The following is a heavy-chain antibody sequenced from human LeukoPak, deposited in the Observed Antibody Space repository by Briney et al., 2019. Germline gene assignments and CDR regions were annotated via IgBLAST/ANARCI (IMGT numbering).Heavy chain of an antibody. Sequence: ASVEVSCKASGYTFTRYGISWVRQAPGQGLEWMGWLNTYNGNTNYVQNLQGRFTMTTDTSTRTAYMELRSLRYDDTAVYYCARRSVVVSAAGDDAFDLWGRGTMVTVSS. CDR2: LNTYNGNT. V-gene: IGHV1-18*01. CDR1: GYTFTRYG. D-gene: IGHD2-15*01. CDR3: ARRSVVVSAAGDDAFDL. J-gene: IGHJ3*01.